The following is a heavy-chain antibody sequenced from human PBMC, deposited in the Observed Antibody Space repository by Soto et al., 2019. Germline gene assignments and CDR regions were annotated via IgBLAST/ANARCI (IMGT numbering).Heavy chain of an antibody. CDR3: AREDMSGTYYFDY. J-gene: IGHJ4*02. Sequence: SETLSLTCTVSGAPVSSETHFWTWIRQPPGKGLEWIGYMYYSGITNSNPALKSRVTLSVDRSRNQFSLSLNSVTAADTAVYYCAREDMSGTYYFDYWGPGIQVTVSS. CDR1: GAPVSSETHF. CDR2: MYYSGIT. V-gene: IGHV4-61*01. D-gene: IGHD1-26*01.